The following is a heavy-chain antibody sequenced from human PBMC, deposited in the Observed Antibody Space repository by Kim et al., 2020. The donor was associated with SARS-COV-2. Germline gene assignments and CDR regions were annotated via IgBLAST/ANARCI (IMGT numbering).Heavy chain of an antibody. CDR1: GGSISSGGYY. CDR2: IYYSGST. J-gene: IGHJ2*01. V-gene: IGHV4-31*03. D-gene: IGHD3-16*01. Sequence: SETLSLTCTVSGGSISSGGYYWSWIRQHPGKGLEWIGYIYYSGSTYYNPSLKSRVTISVDTSKNQFSLKLSSVTAADTAVYYCARVSRGTLRYFDLWGRGTLFTVSS. CDR3: ARVSRGTLRYFDL.